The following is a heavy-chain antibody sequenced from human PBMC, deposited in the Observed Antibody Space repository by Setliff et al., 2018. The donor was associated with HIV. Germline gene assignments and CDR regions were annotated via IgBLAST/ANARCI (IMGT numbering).Heavy chain of an antibody. Sequence: SETLSLTCTVSGDSITNDDYYWGWIRQPPGKGLEWIAIIHYNGRTYYDPSLKSRVTIFVYTSKTQFYLKLRSVTASDTAVYYCARYTSKVDWFDPWGQGTLVTVSS. D-gene: IGHD2-2*02. CDR3: ARYTSKVDWFDP. V-gene: IGHV4-39*01. CDR1: GDSITNDDYY. J-gene: IGHJ5*02. CDR2: IHYNGRT.